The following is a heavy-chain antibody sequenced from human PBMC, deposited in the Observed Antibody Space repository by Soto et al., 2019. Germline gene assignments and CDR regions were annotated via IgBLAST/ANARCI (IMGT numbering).Heavy chain of an antibody. Sequence: ASVKVSCKASGYTFTGYYMHWVRQAPGQGLEWMGWINPNSGGTNYAQKFQGRVTMTRGTSISTAYMELSRLRSDDTAVYYCARGNSSIWYRWLDPWGQRTLVTVSS. CDR3: ARGNSSIWYRWLDP. J-gene: IGHJ5*02. D-gene: IGHD6-13*01. CDR2: INPNSGGT. CDR1: GYTFTGYY. V-gene: IGHV1-2*02.